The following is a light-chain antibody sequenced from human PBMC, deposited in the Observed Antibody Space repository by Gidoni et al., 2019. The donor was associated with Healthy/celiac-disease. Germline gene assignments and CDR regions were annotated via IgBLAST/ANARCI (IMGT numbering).Light chain of an antibody. CDR1: QSVSSY. J-gene: IGKJ4*01. Sequence: EMVLTQSPATLPLSPGERATLSCRASQSVSSYLAWYQQKPGQAPRLLIYDASNRATGIPARFSGSGSGTDFTLTISSLEPEDFAVYYCQQRSNWPPRITFGGGTKVEIK. V-gene: IGKV3-11*01. CDR2: DAS. CDR3: QQRSNWPPRIT.